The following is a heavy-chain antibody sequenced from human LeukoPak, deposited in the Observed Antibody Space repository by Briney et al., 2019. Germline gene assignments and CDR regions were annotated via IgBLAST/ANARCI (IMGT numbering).Heavy chain of an antibody. D-gene: IGHD4-17*01. J-gene: IGHJ4*02. Sequence: GGSLRLSCAASGFTFSTYAMSWVRQAPGKGLEWVSAISGSGGSIYYADSVKGRFTISRDNSKNTLYLQMNSLRAEDTAVYYCAKGGPYYGDFDYWGQGTLVTVSS. V-gene: IGHV3-23*01. CDR3: AKGGPYYGDFDY. CDR1: GFTFSTYA. CDR2: ISGSGGSI.